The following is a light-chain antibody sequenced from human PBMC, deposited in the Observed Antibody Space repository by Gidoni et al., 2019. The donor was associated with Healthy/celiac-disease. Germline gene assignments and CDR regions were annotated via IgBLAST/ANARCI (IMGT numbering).Light chain of an antibody. Sequence: DIVLPQSPGTLSLSPGERATLSSRGSQSVSSSYLAWYQQKQGQDPRLLIYGASSRATGIPDRSSGSGSGTDVTLTISRREPEDGAVYYCQQYGSFTYTFGQGTKLEIK. CDR2: GAS. V-gene: IGKV3-20*01. CDR3: QQYGSFTYT. CDR1: QSVSSSY. J-gene: IGKJ2*01.